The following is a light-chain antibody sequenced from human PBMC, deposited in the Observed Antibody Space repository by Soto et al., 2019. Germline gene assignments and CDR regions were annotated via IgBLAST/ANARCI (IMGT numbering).Light chain of an antibody. Sequence: DIQMTQSPSSLSASVGDRVTITCRASETITTYLIWYQQKPGKAPRLLIRAASDLQNGVPARFGGSGSATYFTLTINSLQPEDFATYYCQQSYSIPATFGQGTKVEVK. CDR3: QQSYSIPAT. V-gene: IGKV1-39*01. CDR2: AAS. J-gene: IGKJ1*01. CDR1: ETITTY.